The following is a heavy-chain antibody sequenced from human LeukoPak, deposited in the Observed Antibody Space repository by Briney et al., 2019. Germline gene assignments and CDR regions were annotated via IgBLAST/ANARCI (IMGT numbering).Heavy chain of an antibody. J-gene: IGHJ4*02. CDR1: EFTFSNYF. V-gene: IGHV3-21*01. D-gene: IGHD5-24*01. Sequence: GGSLRLSCAASEFTFSNYFMNWVRQAPGKGLEWVSAISGSSSYIYYADSVKGRFTISRDNAKNTLYLQMNSLRADDTAVYFCARDEDKATITGLDYWGQGTLVTVSS. CDR2: ISGSSSYI. CDR3: ARDEDKATITGLDY.